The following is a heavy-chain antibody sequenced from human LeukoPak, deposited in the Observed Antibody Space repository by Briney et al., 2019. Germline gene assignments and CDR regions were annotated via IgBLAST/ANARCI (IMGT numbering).Heavy chain of an antibody. CDR3: ARDLFGSSWYHSREDQ. CDR1: GFTFSSYW. Sequence: GGSLRLSCAASGFTFSSYWMSWVRQAPGKGLEWVANIKQDGSEKYYVDSVKGRFTISRDNAKNSLYLQMNSLRAEDTAVYYCARDLFGSSWYHSREDQWGQGTLVTVSS. CDR2: IKQDGSEK. J-gene: IGHJ4*02. D-gene: IGHD6-13*01. V-gene: IGHV3-7*01.